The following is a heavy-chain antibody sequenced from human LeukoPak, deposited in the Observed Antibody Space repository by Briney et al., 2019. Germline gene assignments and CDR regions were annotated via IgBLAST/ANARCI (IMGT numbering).Heavy chain of an antibody. J-gene: IGHJ4*02. V-gene: IGHV3-7*01. Sequence: GGALRLSCAASGFTFSTYWMTWVRQAPGKGLEWVANIKQDGSEKHYVDSVKGRFTISRDNAKNSLYLQMNSLRAEDTAVYHCARENWAPYDWGQGTLVTVSS. CDR1: GFTFSTYW. CDR3: ARENWAPYD. D-gene: IGHD7-27*01. CDR2: IKQDGSEK.